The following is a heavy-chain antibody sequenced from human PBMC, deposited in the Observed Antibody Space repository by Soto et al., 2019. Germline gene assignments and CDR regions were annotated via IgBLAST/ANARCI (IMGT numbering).Heavy chain of an antibody. J-gene: IGHJ4*02. CDR3: ARGSGSYYCFDY. CDR1: GYTFTSYA. CDR2: INAGNGNT. Sequence: QVQLVQSGAEEKKPGASVKVSCKASGYTFTSYAMHWVRQAPGQRLEWMGWINAGNGNTKYSQKFQGRVTITRDTFASTAYMELSSLISEDTAVYYCARGSGSYYCFDYWGQGTLVTVSS. D-gene: IGHD3-10*01. V-gene: IGHV1-3*05.